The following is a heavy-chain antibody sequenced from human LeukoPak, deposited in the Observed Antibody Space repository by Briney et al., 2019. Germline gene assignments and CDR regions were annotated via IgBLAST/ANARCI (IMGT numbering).Heavy chain of an antibody. J-gene: IGHJ4*02. CDR2: ISGSGGST. Sequence: GGSLRLSCAASGFTLSSYAMSWVRQAPGKGLEWVSAISGSGGSTYYADSVKGRFTISRDNSKNTLYLQMNSLRAEDTAVYYCAKGLEGYCSSTSCYTGPGYFDYWGQGTLVTVSS. V-gene: IGHV3-23*01. CDR1: GFTLSSYA. D-gene: IGHD2-2*02. CDR3: AKGLEGYCSSTSCYTGPGYFDY.